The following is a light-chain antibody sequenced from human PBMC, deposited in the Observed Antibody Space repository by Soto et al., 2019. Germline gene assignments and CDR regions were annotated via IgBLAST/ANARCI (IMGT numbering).Light chain of an antibody. CDR3: QQYKSWPPIT. J-gene: IGKJ5*01. V-gene: IGKV3-20*01. CDR2: GAS. Sequence: EIVLTQSPGTLVLSPGDRATLSCRASQSVNKAYLVWYQVKPGQAPRRLIYGASSRATGIPDRFSGGVSGTEFTLTISSLQSEDFAVYYGQQYKSWPPITVGQGTRLEIK. CDR1: QSVNKAY.